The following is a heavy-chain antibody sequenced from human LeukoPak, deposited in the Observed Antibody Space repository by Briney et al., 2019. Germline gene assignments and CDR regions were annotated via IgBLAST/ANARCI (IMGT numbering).Heavy chain of an antibody. J-gene: IGHJ4*02. CDR2: IYYSGST. CDR3: ARMGYYGSGSYIVDY. V-gene: IGHV4-59*11. CDR1: GGSISSHY. D-gene: IGHD3-10*01. Sequence: SETLSLTCTVSGGSISSHYWSWIRQPPGNGLEWIGYIYYSGSTNYNPSLKSRVTISVDTSKNQFSLKLSSVTAADTAVYYCARMGYYGSGSYIVDYWGQGTLVTVSS.